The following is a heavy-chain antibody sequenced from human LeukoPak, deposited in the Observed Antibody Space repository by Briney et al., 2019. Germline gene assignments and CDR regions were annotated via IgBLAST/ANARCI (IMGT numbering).Heavy chain of an antibody. CDR1: GYTFTSYG. D-gene: IGHD3-3*01. CDR3: ASGNDFWSGYYTS. J-gene: IGHJ4*02. CDR2: ISAYNGNT. V-gene: IGHV1-18*01. Sequence: GASVKVSCKASGYTFTSYGISWVRQAPGQGLEWMGWISAYNGNTNYAQKFQGRVTMTRDTSISTAYMELSRLRSDDTAVYYCASGNDFWSGYYTSWGQGTLVTVSS.